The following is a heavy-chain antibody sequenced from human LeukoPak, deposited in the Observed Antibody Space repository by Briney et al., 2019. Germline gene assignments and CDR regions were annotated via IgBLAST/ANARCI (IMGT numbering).Heavy chain of an antibody. J-gene: IGHJ4*02. V-gene: IGHV3-23*01. CDR3: ARGDYGGNWESNFDY. CDR1: GFTFSSYA. D-gene: IGHD4-23*01. CDR2: ISGSGGST. Sequence: PGGSLRLSCAASGFTFSSYAMSWVRQAPGKGLEWVSAISGSGGSTYYADSVKGRFTISRDNSKNSLYLQMNSLRAEDTAVYYCARGDYGGNWESNFDYWGQGTLVTVSS.